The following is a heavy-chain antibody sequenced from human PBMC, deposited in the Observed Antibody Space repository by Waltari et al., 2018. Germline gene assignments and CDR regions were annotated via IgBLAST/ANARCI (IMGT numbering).Heavy chain of an antibody. Sequence: QVQLVQSGAEVKKPGASVKVSCKASGYTFTSYGISWVRQAPGQGLEWMGWISAYNGNTNDARKLQGRGTMTADTSTNTAYIELSSLRSDDTAVYYCTRGGGGGYYYDSSSYYYWGQGTLVTVSS. CDR2: ISAYNGNT. J-gene: IGHJ4*02. V-gene: IGHV1-18*01. D-gene: IGHD3-22*01. CDR3: TRGGGGGYYYDSSSYYY. CDR1: GYTFTSYG.